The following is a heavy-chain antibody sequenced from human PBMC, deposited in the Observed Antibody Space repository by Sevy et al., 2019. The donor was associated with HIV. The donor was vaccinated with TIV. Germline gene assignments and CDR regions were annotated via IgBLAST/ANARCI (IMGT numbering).Heavy chain of an antibody. Sequence: GGSLRLSCAASGFTFSSYVMHWVRQAPGKGLEWVAVISYDGSNKYYADSVKGRFTISRDNSKKTVYLQMNSLRVEDTAVYYCARDQHDYAGNIRTGWFDPWGQGALVTVSS. CDR2: ISYDGSNK. V-gene: IGHV3-30-3*01. CDR1: GFTFSSYV. J-gene: IGHJ5*02. D-gene: IGHD4-17*01. CDR3: ARDQHDYAGNIRTGWFDP.